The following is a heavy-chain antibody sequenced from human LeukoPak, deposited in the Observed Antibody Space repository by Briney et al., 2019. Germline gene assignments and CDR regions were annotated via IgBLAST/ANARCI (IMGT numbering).Heavy chain of an antibody. D-gene: IGHD2-15*01. CDR3: ARDGWPAFDY. V-gene: IGHV6-1*01. CDR2: TFYRSKWYH. J-gene: IGHJ4*02. Sequence: SQTLSLTCAISGDSVSSYTAAWNGFRSSPSRGLDWLGRTFYRSKWYHDYAVSVKSRITINPDTSKNQFSLQLNSVTPEDTAVYYCARDGWPAFDYWGQGTLVTVSS. CDR1: GDSVSSYTAA.